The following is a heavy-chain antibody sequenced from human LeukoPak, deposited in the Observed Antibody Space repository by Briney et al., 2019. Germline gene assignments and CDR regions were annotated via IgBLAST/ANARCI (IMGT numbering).Heavy chain of an antibody. CDR3: ARRHKVGAGDALDI. J-gene: IGHJ3*02. CDR2: IYYSGST. V-gene: IGHV4-59*08. D-gene: IGHD3-10*01. CDR1: GGSISSYY. Sequence: SETLSLTCSVSGGSISSYYWSWIRQPPGKGLEWIGYIYYSGSTNYNPSLKSRVSISVDTSKNHFSLKLNSVTAADTAVYYCARRHKVGAGDALDIWGQGTMVTVSS.